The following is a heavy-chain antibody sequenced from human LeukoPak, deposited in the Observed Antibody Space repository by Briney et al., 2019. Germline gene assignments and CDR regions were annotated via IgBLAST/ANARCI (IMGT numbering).Heavy chain of an antibody. D-gene: IGHD5-24*01. Sequence: GGSLRLSCAASGSTFSSYEMNWVRQAPGKGLEWVSYISGGGITTYYADSVKGRFTISRDNARDSLYLLMNSLRAEDTALYYCARGRTRDGYAHWGQGTLVTVSS. CDR2: ISGGGITT. CDR1: GSTFSSYE. V-gene: IGHV3-48*03. J-gene: IGHJ4*02. CDR3: ARGRTRDGYAH.